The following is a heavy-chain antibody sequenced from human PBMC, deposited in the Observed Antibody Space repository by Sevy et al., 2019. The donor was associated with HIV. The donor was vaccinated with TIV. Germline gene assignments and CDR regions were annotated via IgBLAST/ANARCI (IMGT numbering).Heavy chain of an antibody. CDR1: GYTFTVYY. V-gene: IGHV1-2*02. J-gene: IGHJ4*02. CDR3: VRDSDFWSGSSTFTY. Sequence: ASVKVSCKASGYTFTVYYLNWVRQAPGQGLEWMGWINPNSGGTKYAQKFEGRVTMTTDTSIRTAYMELSSLGSDDTAVYYCVRDSDFWSGSSTFTYWGQGTLVTVSS. CDR2: INPNSGGT. D-gene: IGHD3-3*01.